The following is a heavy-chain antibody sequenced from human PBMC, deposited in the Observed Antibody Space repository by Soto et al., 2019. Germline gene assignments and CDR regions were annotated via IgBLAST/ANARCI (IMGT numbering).Heavy chain of an antibody. D-gene: IGHD1-1*01. CDR1: GFTFSSYG. Sequence: GGSLRLSCAASGFTFSSYGMHWVRQAPGKGLEWVAVISYDGSNKYYADSVKGRFTISRDNSKNTLYLQMNSLRAEDTAVYYCAKDQIVTTGTIFHPPGYYGMDVWGQGTTVTVSS. J-gene: IGHJ6*02. CDR3: AKDQIVTTGTIFHPPGYYGMDV. CDR2: ISYDGSNK. V-gene: IGHV3-30*18.